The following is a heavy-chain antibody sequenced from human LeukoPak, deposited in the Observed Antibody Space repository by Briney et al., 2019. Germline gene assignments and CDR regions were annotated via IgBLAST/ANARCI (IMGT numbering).Heavy chain of an antibody. J-gene: IGHJ5*02. Sequence: ASVKVSCKASGYTFTSYGISRVRQAPGQGLEWMGWISAYNGNTNYAQKLQGRVTMTTDTSTSTAYMELRSLRSDDTAVYYCARDSLSVDTAMVRWFDPWGQGTLVTVSS. CDR2: ISAYNGNT. CDR1: GYTFTSYG. D-gene: IGHD5-18*01. V-gene: IGHV1-18*01. CDR3: ARDSLSVDTAMVRWFDP.